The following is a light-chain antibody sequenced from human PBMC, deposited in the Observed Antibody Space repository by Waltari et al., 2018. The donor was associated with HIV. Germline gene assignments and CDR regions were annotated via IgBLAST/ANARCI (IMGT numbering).Light chain of an antibody. CDR2: DVG. Sequence: QSALTQPASVSGSPGQSIIISCTGTSSAVGGYNYVSWYQQHPGKAPKLIIFDVGNRPSGISNRFSGSKSGNTASLTISGLQTEDEADYYCNSYTSTTTRWLFGGGTRLTVL. V-gene: IGLV2-14*03. J-gene: IGLJ3*02. CDR1: SSAVGGYNY. CDR3: NSYTSTTTRWL.